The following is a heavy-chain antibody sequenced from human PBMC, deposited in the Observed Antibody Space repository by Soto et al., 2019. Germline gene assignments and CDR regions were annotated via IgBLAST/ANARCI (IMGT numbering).Heavy chain of an antibody. CDR1: GGTFSSYA. CDR3: ASNTAMVRPFDY. Sequence: QVQLVQSGAEVKKPGSSVKVSCKASGGTFSSYAISWVRQAPGQGLEWMGGIIPIFGTANYAQKFQGRVTIXAXXSTSTAYMELSSLRSEDTAVYYCASNTAMVRPFDYWGQGTLVTVSS. D-gene: IGHD5-18*01. CDR2: IIPIFGTA. V-gene: IGHV1-69*12. J-gene: IGHJ4*02.